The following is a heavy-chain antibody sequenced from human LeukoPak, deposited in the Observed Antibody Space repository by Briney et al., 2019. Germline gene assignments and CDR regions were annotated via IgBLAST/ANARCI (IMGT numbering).Heavy chain of an antibody. J-gene: IGHJ6*03. Sequence: RGSLRLSCAASGFTFSGSAMHWVRQASGKGLEWVGRIRSKANSYATAYAASVKGRFTISRDDSKNTAYLQMNSLRAEDAALYFCARDPYSGSYGPYYYYYMDVWGKGTTVTISS. CDR3: ARDPYSGSYGPYYYYYMDV. CDR2: IRSKANSYAT. CDR1: GFTFSGSA. V-gene: IGHV3-73*01. D-gene: IGHD1-26*01.